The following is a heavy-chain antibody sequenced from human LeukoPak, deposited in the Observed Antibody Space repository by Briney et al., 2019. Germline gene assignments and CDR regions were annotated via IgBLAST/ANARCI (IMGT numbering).Heavy chain of an antibody. D-gene: IGHD3-10*01. J-gene: IGHJ4*02. CDR2: IRDKGNRYTT. CDR3: ARVRRGARNFDY. Sequence: RIRDKGNRYTTEYAASVKGRFIISGDEPQNSVYLQMNSLKTEDTAVYFCARVRRGARNFDYWGLGSLVTVSS. V-gene: IGHV3-72*01.